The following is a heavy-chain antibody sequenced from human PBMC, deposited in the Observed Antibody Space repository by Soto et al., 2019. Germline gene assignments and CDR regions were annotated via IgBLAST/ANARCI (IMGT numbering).Heavy chain of an antibody. D-gene: IGHD2-21*02. CDR1: GYSFTSYW. CDR3: ARQALGLSAGMDV. V-gene: IGHV5-10-1*01. Sequence: GSSLTLSCKGSGYSFTSYWISWVRQMPGKGLEWMGRIDPSDSYTNYSPSFQGHVTISADKSISTAYLQWSSLTASDTAMYYGARQALGLSAGMDVWGQGTTVTV. CDR2: IDPSDSYT. J-gene: IGHJ6*02.